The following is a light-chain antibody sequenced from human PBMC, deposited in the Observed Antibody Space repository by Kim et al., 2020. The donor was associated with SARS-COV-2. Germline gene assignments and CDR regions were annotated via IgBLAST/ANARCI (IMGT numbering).Light chain of an antibody. J-gene: IGLJ3*02. V-gene: IGLV1-51*01. CDR1: GSNIGDNF. Sequence: GQKVTSSCSGGGSNIGDNFVVWYQLRPETAPKLLIYDNDKRPSGIPDRISGSKSGASATLDIAGLQTGDEADYYCGTWDSSLTVVLFGGGTQLTVL. CDR2: DND. CDR3: GTWDSSLTVVL.